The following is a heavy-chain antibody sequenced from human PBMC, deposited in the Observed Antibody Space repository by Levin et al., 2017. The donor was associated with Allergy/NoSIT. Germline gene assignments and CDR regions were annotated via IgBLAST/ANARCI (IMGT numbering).Heavy chain of an antibody. CDR1: GYSFTSYW. V-gene: IGHV5-51*01. Sequence: GESLKISCKGSGYSFTSYWIGWVRQMPGKGLEWMGIIYPGDSDTRYSPSFQGQVTISADKSISTAYLQWSSLKASDTAMYYCARLTDYGSGSPYYYYYYMDVWGKGTTVTVSS. CDR3: ARLTDYGSGSPYYYYYYMDV. J-gene: IGHJ6*03. D-gene: IGHD3-10*01. CDR2: IYPGDSDT.